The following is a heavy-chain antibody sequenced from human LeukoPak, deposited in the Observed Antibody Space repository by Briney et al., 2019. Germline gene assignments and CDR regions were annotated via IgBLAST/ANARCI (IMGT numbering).Heavy chain of an antibody. CDR3: AKNGDRGAYCSGGSCYPYYYYYMDV. V-gene: IGHV3-23*01. CDR2: ISGTGGTT. D-gene: IGHD2-15*01. J-gene: IGHJ6*03. Sequence: GGSLRLSCAASGFTFDDYGLSWVRQAPGKGLEWVSAISGTGGTTYYADSVKGRFTISRDNSKNTLYLQMNSLRAEDTAVYYCAKNGDRGAYCSGGSCYPYYYYYMDVWGKGTTVTISS. CDR1: GFTFDDYG.